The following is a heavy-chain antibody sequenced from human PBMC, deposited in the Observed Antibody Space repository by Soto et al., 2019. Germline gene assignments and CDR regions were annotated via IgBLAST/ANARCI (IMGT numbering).Heavy chain of an antibody. Sequence: GSLRLSGAACGFTFSSYAMSWVRQAQGKGLEWVSAISGSGGSTYYADSVKGRFTINPDTSKNQFSLQLNSVTPEDTAVYYCARVPNPFRLKIGYEDAFDFWGQGTMVTVSS. CDR1: GFTFSSYA. CDR3: ARVPNPFRLKIGYEDAFDF. D-gene: IGHD5-12*01. J-gene: IGHJ3*01. V-gene: IGHV3-23*01. CDR2: ISGSGGST.